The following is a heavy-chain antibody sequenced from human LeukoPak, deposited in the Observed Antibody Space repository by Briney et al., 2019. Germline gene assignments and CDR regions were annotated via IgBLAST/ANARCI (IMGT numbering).Heavy chain of an antibody. CDR2: IYHSGST. Sequence: PSETLSLTCAVSGGSISSGGYSWSWIRQPPGKGLEWIGYIYHSGSTYYNPSLKSRVTISVDRSKNQFSLKLNSVTAADTAVYYCASSYDNQGYFDYWXQGTLVTVSS. CDR3: ASSYDNQGYFDY. CDR1: GGSISSGGYS. J-gene: IGHJ4*02. D-gene: IGHD3-9*01. V-gene: IGHV4-30-2*01.